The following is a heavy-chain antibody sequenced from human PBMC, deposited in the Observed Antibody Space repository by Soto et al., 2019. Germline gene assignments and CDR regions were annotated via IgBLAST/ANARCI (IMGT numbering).Heavy chain of an antibody. D-gene: IGHD2-2*01. CDR1: GFTFSSYA. CDR2: ISSNGGST. V-gene: IGHV3-64*01. J-gene: IGHJ4*02. Sequence: EVQLVESGGGLVQPGGSLRLSCAASGFTFSSYAMHWVRQAPGKGLEYVSAISSNGGSTYYANSVKGRFTISRDNSKNTLYLQMVRLRAEDMAVYDCARDSRVVPASKRWGYFDYWGQGTLVTVSS. CDR3: ARDSRVVPASKRWGYFDY.